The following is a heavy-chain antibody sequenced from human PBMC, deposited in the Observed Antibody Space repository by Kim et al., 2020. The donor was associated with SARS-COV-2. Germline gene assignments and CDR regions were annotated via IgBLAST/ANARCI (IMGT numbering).Heavy chain of an antibody. D-gene: IGHD1-7*01. J-gene: IGHJ3*02. CDR3: AREFNWNYGRGTFDI. Sequence: ASVKVSCKASGYSFINFPMNWVRQAPGQGPEWMGWINTNTGNPTYAQGFAGRFVFSLDTSVNTAYLQITSLKAEDTAVYYCAREFNWNYGRGTFDIWGQGTMVTVSS. CDR1: GYSFINFP. CDR2: INTNTGNP. V-gene: IGHV7-4-1*02.